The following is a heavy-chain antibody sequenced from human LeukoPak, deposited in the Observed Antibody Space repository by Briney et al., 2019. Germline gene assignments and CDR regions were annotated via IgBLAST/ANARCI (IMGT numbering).Heavy chain of an antibody. CDR2: IRYDGSNK. V-gene: IGHV3-30*02. D-gene: IGHD6-19*01. CDR1: GFNFSSYG. Sequence: GGSLRLSCAASGFNFSSYGMHWVRQAPGKGLEWVAFIRYDGSNKYYADSVKGRFTISRDNAKNSLYLQMNSLRAEDTAVYYCARDRGVAGTSGTEDYWGQGTLVTVSS. CDR3: ARDRGVAGTSGTEDY. J-gene: IGHJ4*02.